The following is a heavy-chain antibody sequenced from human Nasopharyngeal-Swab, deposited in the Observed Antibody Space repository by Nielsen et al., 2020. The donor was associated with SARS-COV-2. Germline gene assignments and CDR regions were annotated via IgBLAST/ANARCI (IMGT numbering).Heavy chain of an antibody. D-gene: IGHD1-26*01. Sequence: GESLKISCAASGFTFSSYSMNWVRQAPGKGLEWVSSISSSSSYIYYADSVKGRFTISRDNAKNSLYLQMNSLRAEDTAMYYCAREKGWVGATLGVLDYWGQGTLVTVSS. CDR1: GFTFSSYS. V-gene: IGHV3-21*01. CDR2: ISSSSSYI. J-gene: IGHJ4*02. CDR3: AREKGWVGATLGVLDY.